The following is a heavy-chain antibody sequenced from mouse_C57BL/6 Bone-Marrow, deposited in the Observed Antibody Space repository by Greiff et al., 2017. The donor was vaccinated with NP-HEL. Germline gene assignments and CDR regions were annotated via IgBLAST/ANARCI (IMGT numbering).Heavy chain of an antibody. V-gene: IGHV3-6*01. J-gene: IGHJ3*02. Sequence: EVHLVESGPGLVKPSQSLSLTCSVTGYSITSGYYWNWIRQFPGNKLEWMGYISYDGSNNYNPSLKNRISITRDTSKNQFFLKLNSVTTEDTATYYCAGRRWGQGTLVTVSA. CDR1: GYSITSGYY. CDR2: ISYDGSN. CDR3: AGRR.